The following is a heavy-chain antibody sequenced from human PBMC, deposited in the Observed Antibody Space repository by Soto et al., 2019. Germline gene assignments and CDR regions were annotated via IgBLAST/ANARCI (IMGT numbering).Heavy chain of an antibody. CDR1: SFTFIDFY. D-gene: IGHD2-8*01. V-gene: IGHV1-2*02. CDR3: ARSHCTDGICYTEVIPS. J-gene: IGHJ4*02. Sequence: QVGLVQSGTEVKKPGASVKVSCEASSFTFIDFYIHWLRQAPGQGLEWMGWINAKNGGTRYAEKFQDRVTLTRDRSVRTAYLELQRLRSDDTAVYYCARSHCTDGICYTEVIPSWGQGTLVTVS. CDR2: INAKNGGT.